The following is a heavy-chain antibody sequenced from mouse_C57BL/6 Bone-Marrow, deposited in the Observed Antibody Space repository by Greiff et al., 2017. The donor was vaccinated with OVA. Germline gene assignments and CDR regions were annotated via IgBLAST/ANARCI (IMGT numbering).Heavy chain of an antibody. J-gene: IGHJ3*01. V-gene: IGHV2-5*01. CDR2: IWRGGST. D-gene: IGHD2-4*01. Sequence: VKLQESGPGLVQPSQSLSITCTVSGFSLTSYGVPWVRQSPGKGLEWLGVIWRGGSTDYNAAFMSRLSITKDNSKSQVFFKMNSLQADDTAIYYCATIYYDYDGFAYWGQGTLVTVSA. CDR3: ATIYYDYDGFAY. CDR1: GFSLTSYG.